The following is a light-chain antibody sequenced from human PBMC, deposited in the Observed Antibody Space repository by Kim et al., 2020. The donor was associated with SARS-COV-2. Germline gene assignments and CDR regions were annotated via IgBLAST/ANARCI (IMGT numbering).Light chain of an antibody. V-gene: IGKV1-9*01. CDR3: QQVSSNFFT. CDR1: QGISSY. J-gene: IGKJ4*01. Sequence: IQLTQSPSSLSASVGDRVTITCRASQGISSYLAWYQRKLGKVLQSGVPSRFSCSGSGPDFTLTISSLQPEDFATYYCQQVSSNFFTFGGGTKLEI.